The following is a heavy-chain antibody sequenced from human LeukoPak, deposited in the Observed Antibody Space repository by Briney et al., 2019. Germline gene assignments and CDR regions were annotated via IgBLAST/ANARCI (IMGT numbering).Heavy chain of an antibody. CDR2: INHSGST. CDR3: ARGRYSSSWYSRGLGY. J-gene: IGHJ4*02. D-gene: IGHD6-13*01. Sequence: SETLSLTCAVYGGSFCGYYWSWIRQPPGKGLEWIGEINHSGSTNYNPSLKSRVTISVDTSKNQFSLKLSSVTAADTAVYYCARGRYSSSWYSRGLGYWGQGTLVTVSS. V-gene: IGHV4-34*01. CDR1: GGSFCGYY.